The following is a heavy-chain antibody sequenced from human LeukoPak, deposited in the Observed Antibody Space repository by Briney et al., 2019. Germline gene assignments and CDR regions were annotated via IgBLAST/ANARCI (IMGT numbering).Heavy chain of an antibody. CDR3: ARGGPAYGGNTESNFDY. V-gene: IGHV4-59*01. J-gene: IGHJ4*02. CDR1: GGSISSYY. CDR2: IYYSGST. Sequence: PSQTLALTCTVSGGSISSYYWSWIRQPPGKGLEWIGYIYYSGSTNYNPSLRSRVTISVDTSKDQFSLKLSSVTAADTAVYYCARGGPAYGGNTESNFDYWGQGTLVTVSS. D-gene: IGHD4-23*01.